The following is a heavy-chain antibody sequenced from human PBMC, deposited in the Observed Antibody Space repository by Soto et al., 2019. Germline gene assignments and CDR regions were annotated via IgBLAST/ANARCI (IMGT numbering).Heavy chain of an antibody. CDR3: ARRGCGGDCFPYYYFHYGMDG. V-gene: IGHV3-7*01. Sequence: GGSLRLSCAASGFTFSSYWMSLVRQSPGKGLEWVANIKQDGSEKYYVDSVKGRFTISRDNAKNSLYLQMNSLRAEDTAVYYCARRGCGGDCFPYYYFHYGMDGWGQGRTVTVSS. CDR2: IKQDGSEK. CDR1: GFTFSSYW. J-gene: IGHJ6*02. D-gene: IGHD2-21*02.